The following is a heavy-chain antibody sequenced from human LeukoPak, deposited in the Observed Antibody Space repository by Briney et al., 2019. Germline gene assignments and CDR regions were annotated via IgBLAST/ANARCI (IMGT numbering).Heavy chain of an antibody. CDR2: IYYTGCT. Sequence: SETLSLTCTVSGGSISSYYWSWIRQPPGKGLEWIGYIYYTGCTNYNPSLKSRVTISVDTSKNQFSLKLSSVTAADTAVYYCARDATYYYDSSGYFNRYYYYMDVWGKGTTVTISS. J-gene: IGHJ6*03. CDR3: ARDATYYYDSSGYFNRYYYYMDV. V-gene: IGHV4-59*12. CDR1: GGSISSYY. D-gene: IGHD3-22*01.